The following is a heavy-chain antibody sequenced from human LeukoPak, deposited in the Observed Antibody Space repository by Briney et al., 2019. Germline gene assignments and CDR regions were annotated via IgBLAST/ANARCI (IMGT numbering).Heavy chain of an antibody. CDR1: GFTFSSYA. D-gene: IGHD2-15*01. J-gene: IGHJ3*02. CDR3: AKDLGDIVVVVADGTFDI. Sequence: PGGSLRLSCAASGFTFSSYAMSWVRQAPGKGLDWVSAISGSGGRTYYADSVKGRFTISRDNSKNTLYLQMNSLRAEDTAVYYCAKDLGDIVVVVADGTFDIWGQGTMVTVSS. V-gene: IGHV3-23*01. CDR2: ISGSGGRT.